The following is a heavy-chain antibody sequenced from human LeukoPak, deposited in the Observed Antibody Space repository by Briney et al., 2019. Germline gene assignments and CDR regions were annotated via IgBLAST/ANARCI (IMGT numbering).Heavy chain of an antibody. CDR2: FDPEDGET. Sequence: GASVKLSCKVSGYTLTELSMHWVRQAPGKGLEWMGGFDPEDGETIYAQKFQGRVTMTEDTSTDTAYMELSSLRSEDTAVYYCATDLVGATTTRGVEYFQHWGQGTLVTVSS. CDR1: GYTLTELS. V-gene: IGHV1-24*01. CDR3: ATDLVGATTTRGVEYFQH. D-gene: IGHD1-26*01. J-gene: IGHJ1*01.